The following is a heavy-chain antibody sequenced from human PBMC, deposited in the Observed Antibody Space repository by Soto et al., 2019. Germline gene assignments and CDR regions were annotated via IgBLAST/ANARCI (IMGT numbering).Heavy chain of an antibody. CDR1: GGSLSNYI. CDR3: ARGLFGQQWLVVFDT. Sequence: QVHLVQSGAEVKKHGSSVKVSCKASGGSLSNYIFAWVRQAPGQGLEWMGGTIPMFATAQYAQKLQGRVTITADESTSTVYMDLTSLTSDDTAVYYCARGLFGQQWLVVFDTWVQGTLVTVSS. V-gene: IGHV1-69*01. D-gene: IGHD6-19*01. CDR2: TIPMFATA. J-gene: IGHJ4*02.